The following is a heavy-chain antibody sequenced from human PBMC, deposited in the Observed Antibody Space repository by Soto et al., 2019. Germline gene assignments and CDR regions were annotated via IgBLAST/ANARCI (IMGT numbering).Heavy chain of an antibody. CDR2: INAGNGNT. J-gene: IGHJ4*02. CDR1: GYTFTSYA. D-gene: IGHD3-10*01. V-gene: IGHV1-3*01. CDR3: ARGVIRSITR. Sequence: QVQLVQSGAEVKKPGASVKVSCKASGYTFTSYAMHWVRQAPGQRLEWMGWINAGNGNTKYSQKFQGRVTITRDTSASTADMELSSLRSEDTAVYYCARGVIRSITRWGQGTLVTVSS.